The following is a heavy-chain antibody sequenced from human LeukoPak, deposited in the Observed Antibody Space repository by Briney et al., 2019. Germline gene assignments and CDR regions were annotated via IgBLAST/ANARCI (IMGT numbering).Heavy chain of an antibody. CDR1: GYTFTSYG. CDR3: ATSYHYDSSGYPNYFDY. D-gene: IGHD3-22*01. V-gene: IGHV1-18*01. J-gene: IGHJ4*02. CDR2: ISAYNGNT. Sequence: ASVKVSCKASGYTFTSYGITWVGQAPGQGLEWMGWISAYNGNTEYALKLQGRVTMTTDTSTNTAYMELRSLRSDDTAVYYCATSYHYDSSGYPNYFDYWGQGTLVTVSS.